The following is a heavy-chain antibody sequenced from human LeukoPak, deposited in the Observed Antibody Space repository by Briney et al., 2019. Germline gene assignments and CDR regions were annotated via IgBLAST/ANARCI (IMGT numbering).Heavy chain of an antibody. CDR3: AKGMVRGVILKGFDY. CDR2: ITSDGSNT. Sequence: GRSLRLSCAASGFTFRSYGMHWVRHAPGKGLVWVSRITSDGSNTNYADSVKGRFTISRDNAKNTLYLHMNSLRAEDTAVYYCAKGMVRGVILKGFDYWGQGTLVTVSS. D-gene: IGHD3-10*01. J-gene: IGHJ4*02. V-gene: IGHV3-74*01. CDR1: GFTFRSYG.